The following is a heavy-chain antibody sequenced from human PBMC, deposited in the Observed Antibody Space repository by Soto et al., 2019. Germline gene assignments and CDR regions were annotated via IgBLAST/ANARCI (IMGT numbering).Heavy chain of an antibody. J-gene: IGHJ6*02. CDR2: INPNTGGT. CDR1: GYTFTDFY. V-gene: IGHV1-2*02. CDR3: ARVVDVRPATYSGMDV. D-gene: IGHD2-21*01. Sequence: QVQLVQSGAEVKKPGASVMVSCKTSGYTFTDFYINWVRQAPGQGLEWVGWINPNTGGTKPSQRFQGRVTLTRDTSITTAYMELTRLTSEDTAIYYCARVVDVRPATYSGMDVWGPGTRVTVS.